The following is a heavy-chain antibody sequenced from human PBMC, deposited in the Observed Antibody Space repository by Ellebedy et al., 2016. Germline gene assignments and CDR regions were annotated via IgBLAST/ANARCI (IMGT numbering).Heavy chain of an antibody. Sequence: SETLSLTCTVSGASISSYDWSWIRQPPRKELQWIGYFYYSGSTKNNPSLGIRVTISVDTSKNQLSLNLSSVTAADTGVYYCARHKGNNNDFWGQGTLVTVSS. CDR3: ARHKGNNNDF. CDR1: GASISSYD. V-gene: IGHV4-59*08. CDR2: FYYSGST. D-gene: IGHD1/OR15-1a*01. J-gene: IGHJ4*02.